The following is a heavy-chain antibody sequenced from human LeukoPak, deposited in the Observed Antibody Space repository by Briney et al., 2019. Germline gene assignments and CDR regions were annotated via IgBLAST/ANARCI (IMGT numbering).Heavy chain of an antibody. CDR2: IYYSGST. CDR1: GGSISSGDYY. Sequence: SQTLSLTCTVSGGSISSGDYYWSWIRQPPGKGLEWIGYIYYSGSTYYNPSLKSRVTISVDTSKNQFSLKLSSVTAADTAVYYCARVPRYDSSGYYGRFDYWGQGTLVTVSS. J-gene: IGHJ4*02. D-gene: IGHD3-22*01. CDR3: ARVPRYDSSGYYGRFDY. V-gene: IGHV4-30-4*01.